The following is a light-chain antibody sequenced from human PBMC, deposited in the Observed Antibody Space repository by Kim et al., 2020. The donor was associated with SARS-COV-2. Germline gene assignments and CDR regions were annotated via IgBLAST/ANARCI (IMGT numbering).Light chain of an antibody. V-gene: IGKV3-11*01. J-gene: IGKJ5*01. CDR2: DAS. CDR3: QQRGNWPT. CDR1: QSVKTY. Sequence: SLSPGERATLSCRASQSVKTYLAWYQHKPGQSPRLLIHDASNRPTGVPPRFSGGGSGTDFTLTISSLEPEDFAVYYCQQRGNWPTFGQGTRLEIK.